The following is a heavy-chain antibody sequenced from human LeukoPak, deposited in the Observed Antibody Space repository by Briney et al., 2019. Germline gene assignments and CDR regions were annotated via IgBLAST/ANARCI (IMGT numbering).Heavy chain of an antibody. J-gene: IGHJ4*02. CDR2: ISGSGGST. CDR3: AKDAPSGYVPGMFDY. Sequence: SGGSLRLSCAASGFTFSSYAMHWVRQAPGKGLEWVSAISGSGGSTYYADSVKGRFTISRDNSKNTLYLQMNSLRAEDTAVYYCAKDAPSGYVPGMFDYWGQGTLVTVSS. V-gene: IGHV3-23*01. D-gene: IGHD3-22*01. CDR1: GFTFSSYA.